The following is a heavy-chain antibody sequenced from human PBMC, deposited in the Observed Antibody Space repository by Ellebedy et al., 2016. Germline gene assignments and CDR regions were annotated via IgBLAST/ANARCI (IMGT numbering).Heavy chain of an antibody. CDR3: TRVYATWTYGVGH. D-gene: IGHD1-1*01. V-gene: IGHV3-49*03. Sequence: GGSLRLXCTGSGFIFGDYAVSWFRQAPGKGLEWVGFIRRRVYGGTTEYAASVKGRFTISRDDSESIAYLQMNSLKTEDTAVYYCTRVYATWTYGVGHWGQGTLVTVSS. J-gene: IGHJ4*02. CDR2: IRRRVYGGTT. CDR1: GFIFGDYA.